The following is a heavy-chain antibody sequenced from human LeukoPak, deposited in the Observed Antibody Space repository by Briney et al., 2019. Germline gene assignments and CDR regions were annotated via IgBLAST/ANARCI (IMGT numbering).Heavy chain of an antibody. CDR3: ASSGDGSGSYYNTFGWFDP. D-gene: IGHD3-10*01. Sequence: ASVKVSCKASGYTFTSYYMHWVRQAPGQGLEWMGIINPSGGSTSYAQKFQGRVTMTRDTSTSTVYMELSSLRSEDTAVYYCASSGDGSGSYYNTFGWFDPWGQGTLVTVSS. V-gene: IGHV1-46*01. CDR1: GYTFTSYY. J-gene: IGHJ5*02. CDR2: INPSGGST.